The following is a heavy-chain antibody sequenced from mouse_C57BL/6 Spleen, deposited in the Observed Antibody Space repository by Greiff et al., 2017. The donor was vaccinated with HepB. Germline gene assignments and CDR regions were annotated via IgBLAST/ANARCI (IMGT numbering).Heavy chain of an antibody. V-gene: IGHV1-26*01. CDR3: GVPYWDVGYFDY. CDR1: GYTFTDYY. D-gene: IGHD4-1*01. CDR2: INPNNGGT. Sequence: EVQLQQSGPELVKPGASVKISCKASGYTFTDYYMNWVKQSHGKSLEWIGDINPNNGGTSYNQKFKGKATLTVDKSSSTAYMELRSLTSEDSAVYYCGVPYWDVGYFDYWGQGTTLTVSS. J-gene: IGHJ2*01.